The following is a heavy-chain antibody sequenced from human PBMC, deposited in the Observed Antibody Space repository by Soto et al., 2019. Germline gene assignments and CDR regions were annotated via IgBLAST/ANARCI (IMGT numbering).Heavy chain of an antibody. CDR2: INPSGGST. V-gene: IGHV1-46*01. CDR3: ARGYSYGYRSYGMDV. J-gene: IGHJ6*02. D-gene: IGHD5-18*01. CDR1: GYTFTSYY. Sequence: QVQLVQSGAEVKKPGASVKVSCKASGYTFTSYYMHWVRQAPGQGLEWMGIINPSGGSTSYAQKFQGRVTMTRDTSTSTVYMELSSLRSEDTAVYYGARGYSYGYRSYGMDVWGQGTTVTVSS.